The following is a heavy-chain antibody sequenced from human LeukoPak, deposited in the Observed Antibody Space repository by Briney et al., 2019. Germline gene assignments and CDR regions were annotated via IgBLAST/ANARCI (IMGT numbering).Heavy chain of an antibody. D-gene: IGHD3-22*01. CDR2: INHSGST. V-gene: IGHV4-34*01. Sequence: SETLSLTCAVYGGSFSGYYWSWIRQPPGKGLEWIGEINHSGSTNYNPSLKSRVTISVDTSKNQFSLKLSSVTAADTAVYYCARLRVQYYYDSSGYRHWGQGTLVTVSS. CDR1: GGSFSGYY. J-gene: IGHJ1*01. CDR3: ARLRVQYYYDSSGYRH.